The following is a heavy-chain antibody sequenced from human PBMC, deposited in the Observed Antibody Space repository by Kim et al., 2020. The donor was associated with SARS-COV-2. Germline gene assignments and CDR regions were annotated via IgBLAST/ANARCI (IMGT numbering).Heavy chain of an antibody. V-gene: IGHV3-23*01. CDR3: AKSVGAWLYFDY. Sequence: YYADSVKGRFTISRDNSKNTLYLQMNSLRAEDTAVYYCAKSVGAWLYFDYWGQGTLVTVSS. J-gene: IGHJ4*02. D-gene: IGHD1-26*01.